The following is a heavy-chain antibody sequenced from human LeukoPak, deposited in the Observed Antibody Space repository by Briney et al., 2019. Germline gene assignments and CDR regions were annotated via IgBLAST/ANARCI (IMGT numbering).Heavy chain of an antibody. V-gene: IGHV3-48*03. CDR1: GFTFSSYE. CDR3: ARGHQYYYGSGSYGGNWFDP. D-gene: IGHD3-10*01. CDR2: ISSSGSTI. Sequence: GGSLRLSCAASGFTFSSYEMNWVRQAPGKGLEWVSYISSSGSTIYYADSVKDRFTISRDNAKNSLSLQMNSLSAEDTAVYYCARGHQYYYGSGSYGGNWFDPWGQGTLVTVSS. J-gene: IGHJ5*02.